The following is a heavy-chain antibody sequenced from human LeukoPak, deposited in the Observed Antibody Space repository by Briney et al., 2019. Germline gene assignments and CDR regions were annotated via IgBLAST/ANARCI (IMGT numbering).Heavy chain of an antibody. CDR1: GFTVSTSY. J-gene: IGHJ3*02. CDR3: AILSDGSTYGAFDI. V-gene: IGHV3-66*02. CDR2: LYSGGTT. Sequence: GESLRLSCAASGFTVSTSYMGWVRQAPGKGPDCASVLYSGGTTYYPDSVKGRFTISIDNSQNTLYLQMDSLSTEDTAVYYCAILSDGSTYGAFDIWGHGTMV. D-gene: IGHD3-22*01.